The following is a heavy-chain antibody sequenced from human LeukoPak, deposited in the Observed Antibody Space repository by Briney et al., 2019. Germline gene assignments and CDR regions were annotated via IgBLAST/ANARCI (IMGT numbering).Heavy chain of an antibody. CDR2: ISGSGGST. Sequence: GGSLRLSCAASGFTFSSYAMSWVRQAPGKGLEWVSAISGSGGSTYYADSVKGRFTISRDNSKNTLYLQMNSLRAEDTAVYYCAKASPIGTPYYYYGMDVWGQGTTVTVSS. V-gene: IGHV3-23*01. CDR3: AKASPIGTPYYYYGMDV. CDR1: GFTFSSYA. D-gene: IGHD2-15*01. J-gene: IGHJ6*02.